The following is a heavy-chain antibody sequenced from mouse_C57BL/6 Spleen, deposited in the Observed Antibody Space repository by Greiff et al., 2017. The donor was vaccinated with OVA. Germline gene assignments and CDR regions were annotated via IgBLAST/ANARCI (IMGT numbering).Heavy chain of an antibody. J-gene: IGHJ1*03. CDR3: ARYAYYSNYEYFDV. D-gene: IGHD2-5*01. CDR1: GYTFTDYN. Sequence: VQLQQSGPELVKPGASVKIPCKASGYTFTDYNMDWVKQSHGKSLEWIGDINPNNGGTIYNQKFKGKATLTVEKSSSTAYMELRSLTSEDTAVYYCARYAYYSNYEYFDVWGTGTTVTVSS. CDR2: INPNNGGT. V-gene: IGHV1-18*01.